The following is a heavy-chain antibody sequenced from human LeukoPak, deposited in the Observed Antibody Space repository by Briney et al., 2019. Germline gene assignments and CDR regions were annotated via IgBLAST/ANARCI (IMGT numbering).Heavy chain of an antibody. D-gene: IGHD2-21*02. CDR3: ARDIVVVTATPYY. J-gene: IGHJ4*02. V-gene: IGHV3-11*04. Sequence: KAGGSLRLSCAASGFTFSDYYMNWICQAPGKGLEWVSYISSSGSTIYYADSVKGRFTISRDNAKNSLYLQMNSLRAEDTAVYYCARDIVVVTATPYYWGQGTLVTVSS. CDR2: ISSSGSTI. CDR1: GFTFSDYY.